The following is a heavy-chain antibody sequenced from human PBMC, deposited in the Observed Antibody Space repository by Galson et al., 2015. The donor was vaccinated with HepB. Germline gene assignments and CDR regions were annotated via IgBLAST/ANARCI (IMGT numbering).Heavy chain of an antibody. CDR1: GFTFTNYA. D-gene: IGHD2-21*02. Sequence: SLRLSCAASGFTFTNYAINWVRQAPGKGLQWVSTISGPGDNTYYADSVKGRFTISRDNSKNSLYLQMNSLSAEDTAVYYCARETFCGGDCRTLDLGSWGQGTLVTVSS. V-gene: IGHV3-23*01. CDR3: ARETFCGGDCRTLDLGS. J-gene: IGHJ5*02. CDR2: ISGPGDNT.